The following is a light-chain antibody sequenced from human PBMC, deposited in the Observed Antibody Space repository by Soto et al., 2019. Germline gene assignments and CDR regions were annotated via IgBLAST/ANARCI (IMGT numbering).Light chain of an antibody. J-gene: IGLJ2*01. Sequence: QPVLTQPPSVSGAPGQRVTIPCTGSSSNIGSYYDVHWYQQLPGTVPKLLIYGDNNRPSGVPDRFSGSKSGTSASLAITGLQAEDEADYYCQSCDSSLSHVVFGGGTKLTVL. CDR2: GDN. CDR3: QSCDSSLSHVV. CDR1: SSNIGSYYD. V-gene: IGLV1-40*01.